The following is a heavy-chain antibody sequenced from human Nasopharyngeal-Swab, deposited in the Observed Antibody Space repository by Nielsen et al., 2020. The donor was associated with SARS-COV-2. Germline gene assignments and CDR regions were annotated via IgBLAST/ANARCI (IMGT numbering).Heavy chain of an antibody. CDR3: ARQNVLKHLEWTSTFYSYRIDV. CDR2: IYYNGRT. Sequence: SETLSLTCTVSGDSMITNSWIWIRQPPGKGLEWIGYIYYNGRTNYTPSLKSRVTVPLDTSRNQFSLKLDSVTAADTATYYCARQNVLKHLEWTSTFYSYRIDVWGKGTTVTVSS. CDR1: GDSMITNS. D-gene: IGHD2/OR15-2a*01. V-gene: IGHV4-59*08. J-gene: IGHJ6*03.